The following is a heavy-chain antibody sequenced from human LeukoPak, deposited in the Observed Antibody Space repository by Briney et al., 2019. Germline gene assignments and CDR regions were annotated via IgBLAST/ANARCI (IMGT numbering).Heavy chain of an antibody. CDR2: ISSSGSTI. CDR1: GFTFGNYW. Sequence: GGSLRLSCAASGFTFGNYWMSWVRQAPGKGLEWVSYISSSGSTIYYADSVKGRFTISRDNAKNSLYLQMNSLRAEDTAVYYCARDPTSSSWYRNYFDYWGQGTLVTVSS. D-gene: IGHD6-13*01. J-gene: IGHJ4*02. CDR3: ARDPTSSSWYRNYFDY. V-gene: IGHV3-48*04.